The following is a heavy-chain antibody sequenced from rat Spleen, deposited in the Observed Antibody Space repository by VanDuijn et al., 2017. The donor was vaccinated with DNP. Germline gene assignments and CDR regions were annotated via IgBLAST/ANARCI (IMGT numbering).Heavy chain of an antibody. J-gene: IGHJ3*01. D-gene: IGHD2-2*01. CDR1: GFSLNIYH. CDR3: ARGIPDFDY. Sequence: QVQLRESGPGLVQPSQTLSLTCTASGFSLNIYHVHWVRQPPGKGLECMGVMWSDGDTSSNSALKSRLSISRDTSTSQVFLKMNILQTEDTATYYCARGIPDFDYWGQGTLVTVSS. CDR2: MWSDGDT. V-gene: IGHV2-32*01.